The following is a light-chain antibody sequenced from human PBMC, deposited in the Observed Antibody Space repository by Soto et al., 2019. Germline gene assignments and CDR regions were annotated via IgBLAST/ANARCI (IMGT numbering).Light chain of an antibody. Sequence: AIKMTQSPSSLSASVGDRVTITCRASQGIRHYLGWYQQKPGKAPKLLIYAASSLQSGVPSRFRGSGSGTDFTLTIRSLQPEDFATYYCLQDYNSPLTFGGGTKVEIK. J-gene: IGKJ4*01. V-gene: IGKV1-6*01. CDR3: LQDYNSPLT. CDR1: QGIRHY. CDR2: AAS.